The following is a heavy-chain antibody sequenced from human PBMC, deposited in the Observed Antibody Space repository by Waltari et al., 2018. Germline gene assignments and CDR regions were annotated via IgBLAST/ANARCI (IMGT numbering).Heavy chain of an antibody. CDR1: GYTFTSYD. D-gene: IGHD2-15*01. J-gene: IGHJ4*02. Sequence: QVQLVQSGAEVKKPGASVKVSCKASGYTFTSYDINWVRQATGQGLEWMGWMNPNSGNTGYAQKFQCRVTMTRNTSISTAYMERSSLRSEDTAVYYCARDTIYCSCGSCYSSGFDYWGQGTLVTVSS. V-gene: IGHV1-8*01. CDR3: ARDTIYCSCGSCYSSGFDY. CDR2: MNPNSGNT.